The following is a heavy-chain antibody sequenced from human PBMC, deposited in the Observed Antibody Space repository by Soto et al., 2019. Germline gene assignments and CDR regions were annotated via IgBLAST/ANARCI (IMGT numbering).Heavy chain of an antibody. CDR3: ARLPSRHLVDY. CDR1: GSSINSSGYY. J-gene: IGHJ4*02. CDR2: MFYGVST. Sequence: SETLSLTCTVSGSSINSSGYYWGWIRQPPGKGLEWIGSMFYGVSTYYNQSLKSRVTVSVDTSKNQFSLNLRSVTAADTAVYYCARLPSRHLVDYWGQGTLVTVSS. V-gene: IGHV4-39*01. D-gene: IGHD3-3*02.